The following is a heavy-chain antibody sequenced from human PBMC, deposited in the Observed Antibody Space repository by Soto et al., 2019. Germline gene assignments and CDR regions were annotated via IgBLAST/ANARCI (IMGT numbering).Heavy chain of an antibody. V-gene: IGHV4-4*02. J-gene: IGHJ5*02. D-gene: IGHD4-17*01. CDR1: GGSISSSNW. CDR2: IYHSGST. CDR3: ARVSPLYGDYLWYNWFDP. Sequence: QVQLQESGPGLVKPSGTLSLTCAVSGGSISSSNWWSWVRQPPGKGLEWIGEIYHSGSTNYNPSLKSRVTTSVDQSKNPFSLKLSSVPAADTAVYYCARVSPLYGDYLWYNWFDPWGQGTLVTVSS.